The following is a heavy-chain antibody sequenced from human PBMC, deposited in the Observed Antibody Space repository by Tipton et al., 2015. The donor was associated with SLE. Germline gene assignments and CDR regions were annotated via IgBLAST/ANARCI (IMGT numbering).Heavy chain of an antibody. CDR1: GVSISSTNSY. J-gene: IGHJ4*02. Sequence: LRLSCTVSGVSISSTNSYWDWLRQPPGRGLEWIRTNYYAGSTYYSPSLKSRVTITLDTSKNHLSLKLSSVTAADTAVYYCARRDRWLRSPLYWGQGTLVTVSS. CDR2: NYYAGST. CDR3: ARRDRWLRSPLY. V-gene: IGHV4-39*07. D-gene: IGHD3-16*01.